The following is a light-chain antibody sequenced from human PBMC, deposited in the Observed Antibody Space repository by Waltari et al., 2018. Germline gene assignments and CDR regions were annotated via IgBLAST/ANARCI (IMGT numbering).Light chain of an antibody. CDR1: SSDVGRYNL. CDR3: CSYAHSSRVV. J-gene: IGLJ2*01. CDR2: EGT. Sequence: QSALTQPASVSGSPGQSITISCTGTSSDVGRYNLVSWYQHYPGKAPKLMIYEGTKRPSGVSTRFSGSKSGNTASLTISGLQAEDEADYHCCSYAHSSRVVFGGGTKVTVL. V-gene: IGLV2-23*01.